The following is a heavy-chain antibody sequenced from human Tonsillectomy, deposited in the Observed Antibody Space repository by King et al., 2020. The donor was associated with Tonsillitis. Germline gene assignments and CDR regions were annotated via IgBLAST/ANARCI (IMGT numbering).Heavy chain of an antibody. CDR2: IYYSGST. CDR3: AREGRGIVVVPAAMSSNYYYYGMDV. D-gene: IGHD2-2*01. J-gene: IGHJ6*02. CDR1: GASISSGGYS. V-gene: IGHV4-30-4*07. Sequence: QLQESGPGLVKPSQTLSLTCAVSGASISSGGYSWSWIRQPPGKGLEWIGYIYYSGSTYYNPSLKSRVTISEDTSKNQFSLKLSSVTAADTAVYYCAREGRGIVVVPAAMSSNYYYYGMDVWAKGPRSPSP.